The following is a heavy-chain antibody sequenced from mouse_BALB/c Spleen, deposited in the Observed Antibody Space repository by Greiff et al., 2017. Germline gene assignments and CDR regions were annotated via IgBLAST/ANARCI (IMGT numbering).Heavy chain of an antibody. J-gene: IGHJ1*01. CDR1: GYTFTSYV. CDR2: INPYNDGT. D-gene: IGHD2-3*01. V-gene: IGHV1-14*01. Sequence: VQLKESGPELVKPGASVKMSCKASGYTFTSYVMHWVKQKPGQGLEWIGYINPYNDGTKYNEKFKGKATLTSDKSSSTAYMELSSLTSEDSAVYYCARSSMIRYFDVWGAGTTVTVSS. CDR3: ARSSMIRYFDV.